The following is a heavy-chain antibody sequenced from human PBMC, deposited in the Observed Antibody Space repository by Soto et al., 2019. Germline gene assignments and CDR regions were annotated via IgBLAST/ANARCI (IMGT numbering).Heavy chain of an antibody. CDR1: GGSISSGGYS. D-gene: IGHD3-9*01. CDR3: ARVDYDILTGYLSWFGP. V-gene: IGHV4-30-2*01. Sequence: SETLSLTXAVSGGSISSGGYSWSWIRQPPGKGLEWIGYIYHSGSTYYNPSLKSRVTISVDRSKNQFSLKLSSVTAADTAVYYCARVDYDILTGYLSWFGPWGQGTLVTVSS. CDR2: IYHSGST. J-gene: IGHJ5*02.